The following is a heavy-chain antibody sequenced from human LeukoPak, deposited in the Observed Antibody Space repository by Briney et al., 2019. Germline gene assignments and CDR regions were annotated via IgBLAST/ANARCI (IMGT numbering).Heavy chain of an antibody. CDR3: AKDRCSSTSCYVTY. CDR1: GFTFSSYS. Sequence: GGSLRLSCAASGFTFSSYSMNWVRQAPGKGLEWLTSISSSSSYIYYADSVKGRYTISRDYAKNSLYLQMNSLRAEDTAVYYCAKDRCSSTSCYVTYWGQGTLVTVSS. V-gene: IGHV3-21*01. J-gene: IGHJ4*02. D-gene: IGHD2-2*01. CDR2: ISSSSSYI.